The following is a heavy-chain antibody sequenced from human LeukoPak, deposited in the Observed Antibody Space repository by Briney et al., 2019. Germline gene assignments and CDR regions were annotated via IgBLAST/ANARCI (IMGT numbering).Heavy chain of an antibody. CDR3: ARVMGDYVWGSYPFFDY. CDR1: GGSISSSSYY. Sequence: SETLSLTCTVSGGSISSSSYYWGWIRQPPGKGLEWIGSIYYSGSTYYNPSLKSRVTISVDTSKNQFSLKLSSVTAADTAVYYCARVMGDYVWGSYPFFDYWGQGTLVTVSS. V-gene: IGHV4-39*07. J-gene: IGHJ4*02. CDR2: IYYSGST. D-gene: IGHD3-16*02.